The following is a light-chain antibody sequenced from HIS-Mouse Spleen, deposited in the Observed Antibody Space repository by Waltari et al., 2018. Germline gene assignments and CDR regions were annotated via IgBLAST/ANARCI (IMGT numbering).Light chain of an antibody. CDR3: CSYAGSSTYWV. V-gene: IGLV2-23*01. Sequence: QSALTQPASVSGSPGQSITISCAGTSSECGRYNLVSWYQQPPGKAPTLMIYDGSKRPSGVSNRFSGSKSGNTASLTISGLQAEDEADYYCCSYAGSSTYWVFGGGTKLTVL. J-gene: IGLJ3*02. CDR2: DGS. CDR1: SSECGRYNL.